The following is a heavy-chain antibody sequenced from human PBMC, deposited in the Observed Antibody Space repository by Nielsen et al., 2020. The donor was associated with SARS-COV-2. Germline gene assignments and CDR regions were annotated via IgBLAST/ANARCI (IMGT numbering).Heavy chain of an antibody. CDR2: INPNTGNT. J-gene: IGHJ4*02. CDR3: ARRGHDNSGYYWDY. Sequence: ASVKVSCKASGYTFTGYYIHWVRQAPGQGLEWMGWINPNTGNTKYAQKFQDWVTMTRDTSINTAYNELSRLRSDDMAVYFCARRGHDNSGYYWDYWGQGTLVTVSS. D-gene: IGHD3-22*01. CDR1: GYTFTGYY. V-gene: IGHV1-2*04.